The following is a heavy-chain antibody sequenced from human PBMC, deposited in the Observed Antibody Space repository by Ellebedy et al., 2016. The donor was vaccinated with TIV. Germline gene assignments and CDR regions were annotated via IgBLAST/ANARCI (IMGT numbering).Heavy chain of an antibody. J-gene: IGHJ5*02. CDR2: IDHSGSP. V-gene: IGHV4-38-2*02. CDR1: GYSISSGYC. Sequence: MPGGSLRLSFTVPGYSISSGYCCGWIRQPPGKGLEWIRNIDHSGSPYYNPSLKSPVTISVDKTKNQFSLNMNSNTAVNTAVYYVARDWTRGGGYYVGWFDLWGQGTLVTVSS. D-gene: IGHD2-15*01. CDR3: ARDWTRGGGYYVGWFDL.